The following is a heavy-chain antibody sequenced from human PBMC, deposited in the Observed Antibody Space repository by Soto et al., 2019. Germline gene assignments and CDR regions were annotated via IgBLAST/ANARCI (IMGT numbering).Heavy chain of an antibody. V-gene: IGHV3-11*06. CDR3: ARVSGSWSNWFDP. Sequence: PGGSLRLSCAVSGFTFSDYYMSWIRQAPGKGLEWVSYISSSSSYTNYADSVKGRFTVSRDNAKNSLYLQMNSLRAEDTAVYYCARVSGSWSNWFDPWGQGTLVTVSS. D-gene: IGHD6-13*01. CDR2: ISSSSSYT. J-gene: IGHJ5*02. CDR1: GFTFSDYY.